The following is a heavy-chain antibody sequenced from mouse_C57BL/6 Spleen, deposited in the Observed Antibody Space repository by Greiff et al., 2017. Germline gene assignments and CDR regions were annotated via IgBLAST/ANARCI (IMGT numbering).Heavy chain of an antibody. D-gene: IGHD1-1*02. CDR2: ISSGSSTI. Sequence: DVKLVESGGGLVKPGGSLKLSCAASGFTFSDYGMHWVRQAPEKGLEWVAYISSGSSTIYYADTVKGRFTISRDNAKNTLFLQMTSLRSEDTAMYYCARGSLVGYFDYWGQGTTLTVSS. V-gene: IGHV5-17*01. CDR3: ARGSLVGYFDY. CDR1: GFTFSDYG. J-gene: IGHJ2*01.